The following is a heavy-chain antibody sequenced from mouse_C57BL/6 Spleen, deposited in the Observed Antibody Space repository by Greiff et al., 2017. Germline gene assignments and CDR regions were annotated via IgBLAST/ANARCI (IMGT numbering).Heavy chain of an antibody. CDR3: AKTLGGSYAMDD. D-gene: IGHD4-1*01. CDR1: GFSLTSYG. V-gene: IGHV2-5*01. Sequence: QVQLQQSGPGLVQPSQSLSITCTVSGFSLTSYGVHWVRQSPGKGLEWLGVIWRGGSTDSNAAFMSRLSITKDNSKNQVFFKMNSLQADDTAIYYCAKTLGGSYAMDDWGQGTSVTVSS. CDR2: IWRGGST. J-gene: IGHJ4*01.